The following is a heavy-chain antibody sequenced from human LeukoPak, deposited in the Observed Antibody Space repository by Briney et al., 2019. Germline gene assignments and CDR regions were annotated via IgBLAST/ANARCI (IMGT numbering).Heavy chain of an antibody. CDR1: GGSISSYY. D-gene: IGHD3-9*01. CDR3: ARGSYDILTGYYLSY. J-gene: IGHJ4*02. Sequence: SETLSLTCTVSGGSISSYYWSWIRQPPGKGLEWIGYIYYSGSTNYNPSLKSRVTISVDTPKNQFSLKLSSVTAADTAVYYCARGSYDILTGYYLSYWGQGTLVTVSS. CDR2: IYYSGST. V-gene: IGHV4-59*01.